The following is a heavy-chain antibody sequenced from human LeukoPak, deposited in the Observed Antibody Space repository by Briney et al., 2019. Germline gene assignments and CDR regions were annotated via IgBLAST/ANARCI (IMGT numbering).Heavy chain of an antibody. D-gene: IGHD5-12*01. V-gene: IGHV4-59*08. CDR1: GGSISSYY. J-gene: IGHJ4*02. CDR2: IYYSGST. CDR3: ARHRGATTPNFDY. Sequence: PSETLSLTCTVSGGSISSYYWSWIRQPPGKGLEWIGYIYYSGSTNYNPSLKSRVTISVDTSKNQLSLKLSSVTAADTAVYYCARHRGATTPNFDYWGQGTLVTVSS.